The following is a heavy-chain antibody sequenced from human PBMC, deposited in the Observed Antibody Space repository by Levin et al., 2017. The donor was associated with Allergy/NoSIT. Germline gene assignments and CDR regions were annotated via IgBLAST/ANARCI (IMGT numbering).Heavy chain of an antibody. V-gene: IGHV4-61*01. CDR1: GASVSNAIFY. CDR2: ISHNGSP. J-gene: IGHJ4*02. Sequence: SQTLSLTCNVSGASVSNAIFYWSWIRQPPGQGLEWIGYISHNGSPKYNPSLESRVTISVDTSNNRFSLRVTSVTAADTARYYCERARDSTTTSLGYWGQGALVVVSS. CDR3: ERARDSTTTSLGY. D-gene: IGHD1-1*01.